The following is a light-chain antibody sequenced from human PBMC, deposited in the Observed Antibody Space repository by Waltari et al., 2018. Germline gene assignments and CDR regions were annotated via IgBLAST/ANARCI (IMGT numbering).Light chain of an antibody. V-gene: IGKV1-5*03. CDR3: QQYNTYSS. CDR2: KAS. CDR1: QSISNW. J-gene: IGKJ2*01. Sequence: DIQLTQSPSSLSPSVGDRVTITRRASQSISNWLAWYQQKPGKAPILLIYKASILKSGVPSRFSGSGSGTQFTLTISSLQPGDFATYYCQQYNTYSSFGQGTKLEIK.